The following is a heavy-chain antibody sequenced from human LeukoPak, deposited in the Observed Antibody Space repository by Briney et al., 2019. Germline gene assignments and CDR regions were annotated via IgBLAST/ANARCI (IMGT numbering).Heavy chain of an antibody. J-gene: IGHJ6*03. CDR1: TDSIRSSSYY. D-gene: IGHD2-21*02. Sequence: SETLSLTCTLSTDSIRSSSYYWGWIRQPPGKGLEWIGSIYYSGNTYYNPSLKSRVTISVDTSKNQFSLKLSSVTAADTAVYYCARIYCGGDCRGYYYHYYMDVWGKGTTVTISS. CDR3: ARIYCGGDCRGYYYHYYMDV. CDR2: IYYSGNT. V-gene: IGHV4-39*01.